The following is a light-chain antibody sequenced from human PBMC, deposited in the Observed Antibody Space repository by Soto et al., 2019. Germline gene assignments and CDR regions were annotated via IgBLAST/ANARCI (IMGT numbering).Light chain of an antibody. CDR1: QSVSSN. V-gene: IGKV3-15*01. J-gene: IGKJ1*01. CDR2: GPS. Sequence: EIVMTQSPATLSVSPGERATLSCRASQSVSSNLAWYQQKPGQAPRLLIYGPSTRATGIPARFSGSGYGTEFTLTISSLQSEDLAFYYCQQYNNLPPGTFGQGTKVEIK. CDR3: QQYNNLPPGT.